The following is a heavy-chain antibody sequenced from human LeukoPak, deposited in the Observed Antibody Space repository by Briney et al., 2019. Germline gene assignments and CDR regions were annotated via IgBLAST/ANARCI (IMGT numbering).Heavy chain of an antibody. D-gene: IGHD3-10*01. Sequence: SETLSLTCTVSGGSISSYYWSWIRQPPGKGLEWIGYIYYSGSTNYNPSLKSRVTISVDTSKNQFSLKLSSVTAADTAVYYCARDRDNWFDPWGQGTLVTISS. CDR3: ARDRDNWFDP. CDR2: IYYSGST. J-gene: IGHJ5*02. CDR1: GGSISSYY. V-gene: IGHV4-59*01.